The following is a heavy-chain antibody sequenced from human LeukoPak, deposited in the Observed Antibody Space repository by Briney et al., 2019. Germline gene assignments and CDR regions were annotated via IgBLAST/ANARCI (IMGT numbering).Heavy chain of an antibody. Sequence: ETLSLTCAVSGGSISSNSYYWGWIRQPPGKGLEWVSSISSSSSYIYYADSVKGRFTISRDNAENSLYLQMNSLRAEDTALYYCARGKGSSSLHAFDMWGQGTMVTVSS. CDR3: ARGKGSSSLHAFDM. V-gene: IGHV3-21*04. J-gene: IGHJ3*02. CDR1: GGSISSNS. CDR2: ISSSSSYI. D-gene: IGHD6-6*01.